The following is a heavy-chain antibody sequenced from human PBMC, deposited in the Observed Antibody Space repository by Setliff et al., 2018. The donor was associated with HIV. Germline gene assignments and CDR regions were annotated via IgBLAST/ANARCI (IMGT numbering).Heavy chain of an antibody. CDR1: GGSISSYY. CDR2: IYYSGST. CDR3: ARGRMDSYYFDY. J-gene: IGHJ4*02. Sequence: ETLSLTCTVSGGSISSYYWSWIRQPPGKGLEWIGYIYYSGSTNYNPSLKSRVTISVDTSKNQFSLKLSSVTAADTAVYYCARGRMDSYYFDYWGQGTLVTVSS. V-gene: IGHV4-59*01.